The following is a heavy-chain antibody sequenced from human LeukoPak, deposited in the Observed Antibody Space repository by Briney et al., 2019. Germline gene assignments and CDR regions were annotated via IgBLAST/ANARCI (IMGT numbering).Heavy chain of an antibody. V-gene: IGHV3-7*01. CDR3: AREQRISMIMMSRIWFDP. CDR2: IKQDGSEK. J-gene: IGHJ5*02. Sequence: PGGSLRLSCAASGFTFSTYWVHWVRQAPGKGLEWVANIKQDGSEKYYVDSVKGRFTISRDNAKNSLYLQMNGLRAEDTAVYYCAREQRISMIMMSRIWFDPWGQGTLVTVSS. D-gene: IGHD3-22*01. CDR1: GFTFSTYW.